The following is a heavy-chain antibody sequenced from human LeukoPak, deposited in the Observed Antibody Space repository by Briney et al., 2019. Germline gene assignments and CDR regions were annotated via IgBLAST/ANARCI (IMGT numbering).Heavy chain of an antibody. CDR1: GFMFSDYG. CDR3: AKGGVSGTYYFDF. Sequence: PGESLRLSCAASGFMFSDYGIHWVRQAPGKGLEWVAFIRYDGSVKYYADSVKGRFTISRDNSKNTLYLQMNSLRAEDTAVYYCAKGGVSGTYYFDFWGQGTLVTVSS. CDR2: IRYDGSVK. D-gene: IGHD1-26*01. V-gene: IGHV3-30*02. J-gene: IGHJ4*02.